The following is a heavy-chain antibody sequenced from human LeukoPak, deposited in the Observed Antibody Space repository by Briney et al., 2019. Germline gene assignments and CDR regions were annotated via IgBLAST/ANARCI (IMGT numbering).Heavy chain of an antibody. J-gene: IGHJ4*02. Sequence: ASVKVSCKASGYTFTGYYMHWVRQAPGQGLEWMGWINPNSGGTNYAQKFQGRVTMTRDTSISTAYMELSRLRSDDTAVYYCARTRSWWELHYYFDYWGQGTLVTVSS. CDR1: GYTFTGYY. D-gene: IGHD1-26*01. CDR3: ARTRSWWELHYYFDY. V-gene: IGHV1-2*02. CDR2: INPNSGGT.